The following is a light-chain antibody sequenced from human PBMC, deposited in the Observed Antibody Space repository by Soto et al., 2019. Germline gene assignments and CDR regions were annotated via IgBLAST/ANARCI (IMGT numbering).Light chain of an antibody. V-gene: IGLV2-8*01. CDR2: EVT. CDR3: NSYAGSNNVV. J-gene: IGLJ2*01. CDR1: SSDVGGYNY. Sequence: QSALTQPPSASGSPGQSVTISCTGTSSDVGGYNYVSWYQQHPGKAPKLMIYEVTKRPSGVPDRFSGSKSGNTASLTVSGLHDEDAADYYCNSYAGSNNVVFGGGTKLTVL.